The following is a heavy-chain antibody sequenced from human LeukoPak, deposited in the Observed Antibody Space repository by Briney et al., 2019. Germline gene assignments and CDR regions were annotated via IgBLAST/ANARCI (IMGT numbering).Heavy chain of an antibody. CDR3: ARDGYYYGSGSLHY. CDR1: GSTFSSYW. D-gene: IGHD3-10*01. CDR2: IKQDGSEK. J-gene: IGHJ4*02. V-gene: IGHV3-7*01. Sequence: GGSLRLSCAASGSTFSSYWMSWVRQAPGKGLEWVANIKQDGSEKYYVDSVKGRFTISRDNAKNSLYLQMNSLRAEDTAVYYCARDGYYYGSGSLHYWGQGTLVTVSS.